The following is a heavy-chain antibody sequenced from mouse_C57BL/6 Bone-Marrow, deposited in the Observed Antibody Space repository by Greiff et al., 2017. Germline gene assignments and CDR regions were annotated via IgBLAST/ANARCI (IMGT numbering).Heavy chain of an antibody. CDR2: ISDGGSYT. CDR1: GFTFSSYA. V-gene: IGHV5-4*01. J-gene: IGHJ3*01. Sequence: EVKLMESGGGLVKPGGSLKLSCAASGFTFSSYAMSWVRQTPEKRLEWVATISDGGSYTYYPDNVKGRFTISRATAKNKLYLQMSHLKAEDTAMYYCARDGADWGQGTLVTVSA. CDR3: ARDGAD.